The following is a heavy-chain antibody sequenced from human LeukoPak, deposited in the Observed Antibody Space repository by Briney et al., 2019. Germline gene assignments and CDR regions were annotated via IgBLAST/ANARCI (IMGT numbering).Heavy chain of an antibody. CDR3: GRTYDPDAFDI. CDR1: GYSISSSNW. CDR2: IYYSGST. D-gene: IGHD3-3*01. Sequence: PSDTLSLTCAVSGYSISSSNWWGWIRQPPGKGLEWIGYIYYSGSTYYNPSLKSRVTMSVDTSKNQFSLKLSSVTAVDTAVYYCGRTYDPDAFDIWGQGTMVTVSS. J-gene: IGHJ3*02. V-gene: IGHV4-28*01.